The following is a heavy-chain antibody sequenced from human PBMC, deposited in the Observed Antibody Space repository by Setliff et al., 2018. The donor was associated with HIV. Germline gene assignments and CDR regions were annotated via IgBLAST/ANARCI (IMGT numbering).Heavy chain of an antibody. J-gene: IGHJ4*02. CDR2: VDPEDGGT. V-gene: IGHV1-2*04. CDR3: ARGRDLLVLCD. CDR1: GYTFTDYY. D-gene: IGHD2-8*02. Sequence: ASVKVSCKASGYTFTDYYMHWVQQAPGKGLEWMGRVDPEDGGTKYAQKFQGWVTMTRDTSISTVYMELSRLRSDDTAVYYCARGRDLLVLCDWGQGTLVTVSS.